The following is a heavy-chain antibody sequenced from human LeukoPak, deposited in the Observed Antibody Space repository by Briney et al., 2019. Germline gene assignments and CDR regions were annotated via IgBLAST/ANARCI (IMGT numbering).Heavy chain of an antibody. CDR1: GFTVSSNY. CDR3: ARDLSRFTSVDRPYDY. CDR2: IYSGGST. V-gene: IGHV3-66*01. Sequence: PGGSLRLSCAASGFTVSSNYMSWVRQAPGKGLEWVSVIYSGGSTYYADSVKGRFTISRDNSKNTLYLQMNSLRAEDTAVYYCARDLSRFTSVDRPYDYWGQGTLVTVSS. J-gene: IGHJ4*02. D-gene: IGHD2/OR15-2a*01.